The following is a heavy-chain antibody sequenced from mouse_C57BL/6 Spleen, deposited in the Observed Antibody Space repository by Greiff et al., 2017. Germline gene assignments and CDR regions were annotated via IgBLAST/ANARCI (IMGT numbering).Heavy chain of an antibody. CDR1: GYTFTSYD. CDR2: IYPRDGST. D-gene: IGHD1-1*01. Sequence: QVQLKESGPELVKPGASVKLSCKASGYTFTSYDINWVKQRPGQGLEWIGWIYPRDGSTKYNEKFKGKATLTVDTSSSTAYMELHSLTSEDSAGDFCSITSGVAHPAWFAYWGQGTLVTVSA. J-gene: IGHJ3*01. V-gene: IGHV1-85*01. CDR3: SITSGVAHPAWFAY.